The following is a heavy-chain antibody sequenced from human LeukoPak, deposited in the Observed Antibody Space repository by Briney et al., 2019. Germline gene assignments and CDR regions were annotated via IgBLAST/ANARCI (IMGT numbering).Heavy chain of an antibody. V-gene: IGHV3-30*04. CDR3: ARERGSSGRAGWFDP. Sequence: GGSLRLSCAASGFTVTSNPMHWVRQTPGKGLEWVALISNDGSNQHYSDSVSGRFTISRDTSKNTVYLQMNSLRGDDTAVYYCARERGSSGRAGWFDPWGQGTLVTVSS. CDR1: GFTVTSNP. J-gene: IGHJ5*02. CDR2: ISNDGSNQ. D-gene: IGHD6-19*01.